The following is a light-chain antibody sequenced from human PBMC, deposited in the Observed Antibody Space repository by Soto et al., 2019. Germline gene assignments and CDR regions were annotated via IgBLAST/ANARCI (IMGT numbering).Light chain of an antibody. CDR3: QQYGSSPIT. CDR1: QSVSSN. Sequence: EIVLTQSPGTLSLSPGERATLSCRASQSVSSNLAWYQQKPGQAPRVLISGASSRATGIPDRFSGSGSGTAFTLTISRLEPEDFAVFYCQQYGSSPITFGQGTRLEIK. CDR2: GAS. J-gene: IGKJ5*01. V-gene: IGKV3-20*01.